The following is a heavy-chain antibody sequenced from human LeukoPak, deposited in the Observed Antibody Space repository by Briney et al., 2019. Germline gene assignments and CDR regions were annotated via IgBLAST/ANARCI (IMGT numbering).Heavy chain of an antibody. D-gene: IGHD2-2*01. CDR2: ISSSSSYI. J-gene: IGHJ3*02. Sequence: PGGSLRLSCAASGFTFSSYSMNWVRQAPGKGLEWVSSISSSSSYIYYADSVKGRFTISRDNAKNSLYLQMNSLRAEDTAVYYCARDPGGVPAAHAFDIWGQGTMVTVSS. V-gene: IGHV3-21*01. CDR1: GFTFSSYS. CDR3: ARDPGGVPAAHAFDI.